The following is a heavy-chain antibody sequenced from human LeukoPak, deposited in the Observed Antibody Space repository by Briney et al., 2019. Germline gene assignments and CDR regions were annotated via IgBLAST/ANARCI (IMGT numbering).Heavy chain of an antibody. V-gene: IGHV1-24*01. CDR3: ATDLQVAGTNGY. CDR1: GYTLTELS. J-gene: IGHJ4*02. D-gene: IGHD6-19*01. Sequence: VASVKASCKVSGYTLTELSMHWVRQAPGKGLEWMGGFDPEDGETIYAQKFQGRVTMTEDTSTDTAYMELSSLRSEDTAVYYCATDLQVAGTNGYWGQGTLVTVSS. CDR2: FDPEDGET.